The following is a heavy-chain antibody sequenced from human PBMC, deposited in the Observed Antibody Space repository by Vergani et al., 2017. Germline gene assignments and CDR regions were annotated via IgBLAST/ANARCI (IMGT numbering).Heavy chain of an antibody. Sequence: QLQLQESGPGLVKPSETLSLTCTVSGDSISSHYWSWIRQPPGKGLEWIGYTHYSGTTNYNPSLKSRVTISVDTSKNQFSLRLSPVTAADTAVYHCAKVGGASGENFDYWGQGPRSPSPQ. CDR3: AKVGGASGENFDY. J-gene: IGHJ4*02. D-gene: IGHD3-10*01. V-gene: IGHV4-59*11. CDR1: GDSISSHY. CDR2: THYSGTT.